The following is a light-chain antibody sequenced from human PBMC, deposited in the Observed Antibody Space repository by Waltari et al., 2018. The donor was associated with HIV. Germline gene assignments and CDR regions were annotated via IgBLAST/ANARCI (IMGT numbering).Light chain of an antibody. CDR1: QTISSPY. CDR3: QQYDNSPGYT. V-gene: IGKV3-20*01. CDR2: GAS. J-gene: IGKJ2*01. Sequence: EIVLTQSPGTLSLSPGERVPLSCRASQTISSPYLAWYQQKPGQAPRLLIHGASSRATGIPDRFSGSGSGTDFTLTISRLEPEDFAVYYCQQYDNSPGYTFGQGTKLEIK.